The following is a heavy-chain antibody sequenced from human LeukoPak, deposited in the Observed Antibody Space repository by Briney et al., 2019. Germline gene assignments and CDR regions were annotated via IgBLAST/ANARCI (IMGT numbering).Heavy chain of an antibody. CDR3: ARHIGGGIEDMDV. Sequence: SETLSFTGTGSGGSIGTYYWSWVRQSPGKGLEWIGYIYVTGNRYNPYLQSRVTISVDTSRNQFFLKMSSVTAADTAVYYCARHIGGGIEDMDVWGKGTKVTVSS. CDR1: GGSIGTYY. CDR2: IYVTGN. D-gene: IGHD3-16*02. J-gene: IGHJ6*03. V-gene: IGHV4-59*08.